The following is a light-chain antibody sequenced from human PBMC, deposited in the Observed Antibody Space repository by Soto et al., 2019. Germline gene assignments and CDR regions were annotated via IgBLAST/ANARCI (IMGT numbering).Light chain of an antibody. V-gene: IGKV1-5*01. CDR3: QQYNSWWT. CDR2: DRS. J-gene: IGKJ1*01. CDR1: QGVSYW. Sequence: DIQMTQSPSTLSASVGDRVTITCRASQGVSYWLAWYQQKPGKAPKLLIHDRSSLASGVPRRFSGSGSGTEFTLTISRLQNDDAATYYCQQYNSWWTFGQGTKVEI.